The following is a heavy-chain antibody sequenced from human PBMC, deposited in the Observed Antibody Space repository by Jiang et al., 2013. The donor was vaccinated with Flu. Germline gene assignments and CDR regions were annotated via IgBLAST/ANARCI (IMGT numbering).Heavy chain of an antibody. V-gene: IGHV1-69*04. J-gene: IGHJ4*02. CDR1: GGTFSSYA. CDR2: IIPILGIA. Sequence: SGAEVKKPGSSVKVSCKASGGTFSSYAISWVRQAPGQGLEWMGRIIPILGIANYAQKFQGRVTITADKSTSTAYMELSSLRSEDTAVYYCARSYRATGADYFDYWGQGTLVTVSS. D-gene: IGHD1-26*01. CDR3: ARSYRATGADYFDY.